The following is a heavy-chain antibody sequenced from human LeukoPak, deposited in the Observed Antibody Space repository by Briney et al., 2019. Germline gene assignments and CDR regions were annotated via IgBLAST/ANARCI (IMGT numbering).Heavy chain of an antibody. Sequence: GGSLRLSCAASGFTFSSYAMSWVRRAPGKGLEWVAGIRQGGDERYYADSVKGRFTVSRDNAKNSLYLQMNSLSADDTAVYFCARGPNYGARVDFLDSWGRGTKVTVSS. CDR2: IRQGGDER. V-gene: IGHV3-7*01. J-gene: IGHJ4*02. CDR1: GFTFSSYA. CDR3: ARGPNYGARVDFLDS. D-gene: IGHD4-17*01.